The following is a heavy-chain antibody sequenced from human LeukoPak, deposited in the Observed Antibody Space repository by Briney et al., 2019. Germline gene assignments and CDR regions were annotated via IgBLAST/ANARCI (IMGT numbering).Heavy chain of an antibody. V-gene: IGHV3-11*01. CDR3: PRSIGLPRGGLDV. CDR2: ITNGGSTI. D-gene: IGHD1-26*01. CDR1: GFTCSYDN. Sequence: GGSLRLSCAAAGFTCSYDNRNWGRQAAGEGVGWGSYITNGGSTIHHADSVKGRFTISRDNAKKTLYLQMNSLTAEDTAVYYCPRSIGLPRGGLDVWGQGQTATVSS. J-gene: IGHJ6*02.